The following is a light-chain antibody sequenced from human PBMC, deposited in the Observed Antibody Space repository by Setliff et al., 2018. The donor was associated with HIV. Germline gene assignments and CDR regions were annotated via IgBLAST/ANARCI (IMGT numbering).Light chain of an antibody. J-gene: IGLJ1*01. V-gene: IGLV2-14*01. CDR2: EFS. CDR3: ASYTTSSAPLV. CDR1: SSDIGTYNF. Sequence: QSVLAQPASVSGSPGQSITISCTGSSSDIGTYNFVSWYQQYPGKAPKVVIYEFSIRPSGISTRFSGSKSGNTASLTISGLQPADDADYYCASYTTSSAPLVFGSWTKVTVL.